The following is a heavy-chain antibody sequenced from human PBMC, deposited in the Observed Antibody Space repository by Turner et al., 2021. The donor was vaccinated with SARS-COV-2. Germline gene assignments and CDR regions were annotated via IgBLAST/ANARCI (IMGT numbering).Heavy chain of an antibody. V-gene: IGHV3-30-3*01. CDR3: ARGGGYGAAFDY. Sequence: QVQLVESGGGVVQPGRSLRLSCAASGFTFSSYAMHWVRQAPGKGLGWVAVSSYDGSNKFYADSVKGRFTISRDNSKNTLYLQMNSLRAEDTAVYYCARGGGYGAAFDYWGQGTLVTVSS. CDR1: GFTFSSYA. D-gene: IGHD5-12*01. J-gene: IGHJ4*02. CDR2: SSYDGSNK.